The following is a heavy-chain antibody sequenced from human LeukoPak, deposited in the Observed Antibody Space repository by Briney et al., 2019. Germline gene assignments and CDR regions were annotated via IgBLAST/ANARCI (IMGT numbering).Heavy chain of an antibody. CDR2: IYYSGNT. CDR3: ARQERTRWDLPGVFEF. V-gene: IGHV4-39*01. D-gene: IGHD1-26*01. Sequence: KSSETLPLTCTVSGDSIRTNNYYWGWIRQSPGKGLEWIGSIYYSGNTYHNSSLKSRVTMSVDASKSQFSLNLRSVTAADTAVYYCARQERTRWDLPGVFEFWGQGILVTVSS. CDR1: GDSIRTNNYY. J-gene: IGHJ4*02.